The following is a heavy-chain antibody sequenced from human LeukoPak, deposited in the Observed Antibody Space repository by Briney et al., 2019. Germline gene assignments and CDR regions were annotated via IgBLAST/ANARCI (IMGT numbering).Heavy chain of an antibody. CDR2: ISGSGGST. V-gene: IGHV3-23*01. CDR3: AKESIVVVPAATGWFDP. CDR1: GFTFSSYA. D-gene: IGHD2-2*01. Sequence: GGALRLSCAASGFTFSSYAMSWVRQAPGKGLEWVSAISGSGGSTYYADSVKGRFTISRDNSKNTLYLQMNSLRAEDTAVYYCAKESIVVVPAATGWFDPWGQGTLVTVSS. J-gene: IGHJ5*02.